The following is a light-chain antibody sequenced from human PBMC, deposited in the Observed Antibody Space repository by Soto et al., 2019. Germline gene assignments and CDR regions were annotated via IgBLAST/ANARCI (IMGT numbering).Light chain of an antibody. Sequence: DIQMTQSPSTLSASVGDRVTITCRASQSISSWLAWYQQKPGKVPNLLIYKASSVESGVPSRFSGSGSGTEFTLTISSLQPDDFATYYCQQYNSFSHTFGQGTKLEIK. CDR3: QQYNSFSHT. J-gene: IGKJ2*01. CDR2: KAS. CDR1: QSISSW. V-gene: IGKV1-5*03.